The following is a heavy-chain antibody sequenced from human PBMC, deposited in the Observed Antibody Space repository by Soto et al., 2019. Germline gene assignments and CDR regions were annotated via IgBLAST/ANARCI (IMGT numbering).Heavy chain of an antibody. J-gene: IGHJ5*02. D-gene: IGHD2-21*01. CDR1: GGSISSGGYY. V-gene: IGHV4-31*03. CDR2: IYYSGST. Sequence: QVQLQESGPGLVKPSQTLSLTCTVSGGSISSGGYYWSWIRQHPGKGLEWIGYIYYSGSTYYNPSLKSRVTISVDTSKHQFSLKLSSVTAADTALYYCARAGMVVKRVNWFDPWGQGTLVTVSS. CDR3: ARAGMVVKRVNWFDP.